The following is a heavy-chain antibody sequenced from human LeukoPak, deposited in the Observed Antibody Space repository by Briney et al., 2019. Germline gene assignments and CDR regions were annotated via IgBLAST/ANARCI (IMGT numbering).Heavy chain of an antibody. Sequence: SETLSLTCSVSGDSITGYYWGWIRQPPGKGLEWIGNIYYTGNTYYNSSLKSRVTISLDTSKNQFSLKVISMTAADTAVYYCARDDSSGYYVDYWGQGTLVTVSS. J-gene: IGHJ4*02. CDR3: ARDDSSGYYVDY. D-gene: IGHD3-22*01. CDR1: GDSITGYY. CDR2: IYYTGNT. V-gene: IGHV4-39*07.